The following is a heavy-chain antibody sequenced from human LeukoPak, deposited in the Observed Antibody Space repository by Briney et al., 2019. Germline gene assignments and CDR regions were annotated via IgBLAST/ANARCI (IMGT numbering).Heavy chain of an antibody. CDR1: GFTVSSNY. Sequence: PGGSLRLSCAASGFTVSSNYMSWVRQAPGKGLEWVSVIYSGGSTYYADSVKGRFTIPRDNSKNTLYLQMNSLRAEDTAVYYCARELNYYDSSGYRDDAFDIWGQGTMVTVSS. V-gene: IGHV3-53*01. J-gene: IGHJ3*02. D-gene: IGHD3-22*01. CDR3: ARELNYYDSSGYRDDAFDI. CDR2: IYSGGST.